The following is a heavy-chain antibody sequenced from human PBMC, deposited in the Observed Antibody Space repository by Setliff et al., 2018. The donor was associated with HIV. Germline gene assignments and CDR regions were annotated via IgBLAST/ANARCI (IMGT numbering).Heavy chain of an antibody. CDR3: ARDNYDSAGHSTEEHFMH. D-gene: IGHD3-22*01. CDR1: GYNFRDYG. J-gene: IGHJ1*01. V-gene: IGHV3-49*04. Sequence: GESLTISCTASGYNFRDYGLNWVRQAPGRGLEWVGFIRSNAYGGTTDFAASVKGRFTISRDDSRGIAYLQMNSLKTEDTGVYYCARDNYDSAGHSTEEHFMHWGQGTLVTSP. CDR2: IRSNAYGGTT.